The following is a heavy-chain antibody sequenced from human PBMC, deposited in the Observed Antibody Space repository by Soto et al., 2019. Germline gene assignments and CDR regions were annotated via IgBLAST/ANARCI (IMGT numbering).Heavy chain of an antibody. V-gene: IGHV3-30-3*01. CDR3: AREGVGAIRGGHFDY. Sequence: QVQLVESGGGVVQPGRSLRLSCAASGFTFSSYAMHWVRQAPGKGLEWVAVISYDGSNKYYADSVKGRFTISRDNSKNTLYLQMNSLRAEDTAVYYCAREGVGAIRGGHFDYWGQGTLVTVSS. CDR1: GFTFSSYA. D-gene: IGHD1-26*01. J-gene: IGHJ4*02. CDR2: ISYDGSNK.